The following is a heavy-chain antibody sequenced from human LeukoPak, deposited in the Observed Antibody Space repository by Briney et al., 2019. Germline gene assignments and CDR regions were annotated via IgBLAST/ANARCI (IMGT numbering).Heavy chain of an antibody. D-gene: IGHD2-2*01. CDR3: AKTQSSDIVVVPAAMPFDY. CDR2: TSGSGGST. V-gene: IGHV3-23*01. Sequence: GGSLRLSCAASGFTFSSYAMSWVRQAPGKGLEWVSATSGSGGSTYYADSVRGRFTVSRDNSKKTLYLQMNSLRAEDTAVYYCAKTQSSDIVVVPAAMPFDYWGQGTLVTVSS. CDR1: GFTFSSYA. J-gene: IGHJ4*02.